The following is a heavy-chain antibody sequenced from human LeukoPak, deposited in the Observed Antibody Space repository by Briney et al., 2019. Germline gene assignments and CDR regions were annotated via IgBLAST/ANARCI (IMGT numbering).Heavy chain of an antibody. J-gene: IGHJ4*02. Sequence: GASVKVPCKASGGTFSSYAISWVRQAPGQGLEWMGGIIPILGIANYAQKFQGRVTITADKSTSTAYMELSSLRSEDTAVYYCARDQGTWIQLWYGFDYWGQGTLVTVSS. D-gene: IGHD5-18*01. CDR1: GGTFSSYA. CDR3: ARDQGTWIQLWYGFDY. V-gene: IGHV1-69*04. CDR2: IIPILGIA.